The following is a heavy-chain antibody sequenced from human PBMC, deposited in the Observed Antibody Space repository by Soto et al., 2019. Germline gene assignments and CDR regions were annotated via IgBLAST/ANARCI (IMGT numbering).Heavy chain of an antibody. CDR2: LSGSGGTT. Sequence: GGSLRLSCTVSGVTFSNYAMNWGRQAPGKGLEWVSSLSGSGGTTYYADPVKGRFIISRDNSKNTLYLLMNSLRAEDTALYYCAKQRADYGSGADTFYFDSWGQGALVTVSS. CDR3: AKQRADYGSGADTFYFDS. J-gene: IGHJ4*02. CDR1: GVTFSNYA. D-gene: IGHD3-10*01. V-gene: IGHV3-23*01.